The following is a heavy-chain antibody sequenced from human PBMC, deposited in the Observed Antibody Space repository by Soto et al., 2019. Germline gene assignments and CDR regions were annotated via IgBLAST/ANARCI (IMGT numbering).Heavy chain of an antibody. J-gene: IGHJ4*02. Sequence: ETLSLPCAVSGHSISSGFYYWGWIRQPPGKGLEWIGSIYHSGSTYYNPSLKSRVTMSVDTSKNQLSLKLSSVTAADTAVYYCAGYGYRYSARFFDCWGQGTRVTVSS. V-gene: IGHV4-38-2*01. CDR1: GHSISSGFYY. CDR2: IYHSGST. CDR3: AGYGYRYSARFFDC. D-gene: IGHD5-12*01.